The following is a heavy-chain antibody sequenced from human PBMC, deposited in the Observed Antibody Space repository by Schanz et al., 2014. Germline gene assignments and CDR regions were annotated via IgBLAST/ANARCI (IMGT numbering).Heavy chain of an antibody. Sequence: EVRLVESGGGLVQSGGSLRLSCAVSGFSVSTNYMSWARQAPGKGLEWISSLYINAGSTRYADSVKGRFFISRDSSKNTLFLQMNSLRPEDTALYFCARDEGRDGYNLAFDVWGQGTLVTVSS. D-gene: IGHD5-12*01. CDR2: LYINAGST. V-gene: IGHV3-53*01. CDR1: GFSVSTNY. CDR3: ARDEGRDGYNLAFDV. J-gene: IGHJ3*01.